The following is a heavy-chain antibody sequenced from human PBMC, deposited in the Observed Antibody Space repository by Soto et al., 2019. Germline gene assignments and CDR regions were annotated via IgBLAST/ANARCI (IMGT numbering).Heavy chain of an antibody. CDR3: ARIDEYGSSD. V-gene: IGHV2-26*01. Sequence: SGPTLVNHTDTLTLTCTVSGFLLRNSKMGVAWVRQPSGKPPEWLAHLFSNDTKSYSPSLQRKPTISQDTSRGQVVLTLANLDPVATATYYCARIDEYGSSDWGQGTLVTVSS. J-gene: IGHJ4*02. D-gene: IGHD3-10*01. CDR2: LFSNDTK. CDR1: GFLLRNSKMG.